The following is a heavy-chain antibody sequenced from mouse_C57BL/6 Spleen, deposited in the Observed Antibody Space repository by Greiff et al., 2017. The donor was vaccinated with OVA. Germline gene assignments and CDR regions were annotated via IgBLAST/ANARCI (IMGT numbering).Heavy chain of an antibody. D-gene: IGHD1-1*01. V-gene: IGHV1-80*01. CDR2: IYPGDGDT. CDR3: ARSGYGSSYSAMDY. CDR1: GYAFSSYW. J-gene: IGHJ4*01. Sequence: QVQLKESGAELVKPGASVKISCKASGYAFSSYWMNWVKQRPGKGLEWIGQIYPGDGDTNYNGKFKGKATLTADKSSSTAYMQLSSLTSEDSAVYFCARSGYGSSYSAMDYWGQGTSVTVSS.